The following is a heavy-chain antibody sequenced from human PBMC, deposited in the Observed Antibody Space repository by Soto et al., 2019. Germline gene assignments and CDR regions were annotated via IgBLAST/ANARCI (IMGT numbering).Heavy chain of an antibody. CDR3: AKVIERSSGLYYFDY. CDR2: IYYSGRT. Sequence: SETLSLTCTVSGDSISNNYWSWIRQPPGKGLEWIGYIYYSGRTDYNPSLKSRVTLPVDTSKNQFSLKLSSVTAADTAVYYCAKVIERSSGLYYFDYWGQGTLVTVSS. V-gene: IGHV4-59*13. D-gene: IGHD6-19*01. J-gene: IGHJ4*02. CDR1: GDSISNNY.